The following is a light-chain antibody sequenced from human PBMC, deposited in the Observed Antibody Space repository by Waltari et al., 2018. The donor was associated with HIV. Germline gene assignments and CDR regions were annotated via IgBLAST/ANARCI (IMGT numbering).Light chain of an antibody. Sequence: QSVLTQPPSASGTPGQRVTISCSGCSPNIGSSPVNWYQQLPGTAPKRLMYINYQRPSGVPGRFSGSKSGTSASLAISGLQSEDEADYFCAAWDDSLKGVVFGGGTKLTVL. J-gene: IGLJ2*01. CDR2: INY. CDR1: SPNIGSSP. V-gene: IGLV1-44*01. CDR3: AAWDDSLKGVV.